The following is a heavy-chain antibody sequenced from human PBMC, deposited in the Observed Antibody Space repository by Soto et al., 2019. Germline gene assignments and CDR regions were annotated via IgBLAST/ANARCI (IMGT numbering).Heavy chain of an antibody. CDR1: GGSISSYY. J-gene: IGHJ6*02. Sequence: QVQLQESGPGLVKPSETLSLTCTVSGGSISSYYWSWIRQPPGKGLEWIGYIYYSGSTNYNPSLMPRVIIPIHPPKTQFSLQLTSVTVADTALYYCARVRPNTQFFYYYAMDVWGQGTTVTVSS. CDR2: IYYSGST. CDR3: ARVRPNTQFFYYYAMDV. V-gene: IGHV4-59*12.